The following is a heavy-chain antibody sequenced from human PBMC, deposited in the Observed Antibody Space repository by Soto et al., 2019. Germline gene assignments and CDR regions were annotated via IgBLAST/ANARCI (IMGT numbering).Heavy chain of an antibody. J-gene: IGHJ4*02. CDR1: GFTFSSYS. D-gene: IGHD2-2*01. CDR3: ARDRVGYCSSTSCYSHSS. CDR2: ISSSSSYI. Sequence: GGSLRLSCAASGFTFSSYSMNWVRQAPGKGLEWVSSISSSSSYIYYADSVKGRFTISRDNAKNSLYLQMNSLRAEDTAVYYCARDRVGYCSSTSCYSHSSWGQGTLVTVSS. V-gene: IGHV3-21*01.